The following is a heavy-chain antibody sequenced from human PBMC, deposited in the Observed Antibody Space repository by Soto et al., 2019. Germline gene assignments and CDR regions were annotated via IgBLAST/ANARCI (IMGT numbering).Heavy chain of an antibody. V-gene: IGHV1-69*13. CDR1: GYTFTSYY. CDR3: ARVSYDFWSGYNPSYYYGMDV. D-gene: IGHD3-3*01. Sequence: SVKVSCKASGYTFTSYYMHWVRQAPGQGLEWMGGIIPIFGTANYAQKFQGRVTITADESTSTAYMELSSLRSEDTAVYYCARVSYDFWSGYNPSYYYGMDVWGQGTTVTVSS. J-gene: IGHJ6*02. CDR2: IIPIFGTA.